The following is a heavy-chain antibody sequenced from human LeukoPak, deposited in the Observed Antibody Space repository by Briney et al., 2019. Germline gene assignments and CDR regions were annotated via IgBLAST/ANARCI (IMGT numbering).Heavy chain of an antibody. Sequence: GESLNISCQGSGYSFTSYWIGWVRQMPGKGLEWMGIIYPGDSDTRYRPSFQGQVTISADKSISTAYLQWSSLKASDTAMYYCARFAPEGYSNGWYGLFGGWGQGTLVTVSS. V-gene: IGHV5-51*01. CDR3: ARFAPEGYSNGWYGLFGG. D-gene: IGHD6-19*01. CDR2: IYPGDSDT. J-gene: IGHJ4*02. CDR1: GYSFTSYW.